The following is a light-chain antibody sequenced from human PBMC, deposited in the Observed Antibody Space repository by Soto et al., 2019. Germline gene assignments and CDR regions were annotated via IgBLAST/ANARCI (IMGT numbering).Light chain of an antibody. Sequence: ETVLTQSPATLSLSPGENAILSCSAIQSFSSYLAWYQQKPGQAPRLLIYDATNRATGTPARFSGGGSGTDFTLSISNLEPEDFAVYYCQQRYDWLTFGGGTKVDI. CDR2: DAT. V-gene: IGKV3-11*01. CDR3: QQRYDWLT. J-gene: IGKJ4*01. CDR1: QSFSSY.